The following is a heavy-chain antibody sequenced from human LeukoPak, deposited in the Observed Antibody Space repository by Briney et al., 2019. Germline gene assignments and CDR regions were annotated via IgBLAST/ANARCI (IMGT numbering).Heavy chain of an antibody. CDR3: ARDFFARSASFVAFDI. J-gene: IGHJ3*02. V-gene: IGHV4-59*01. CDR2: IYDSGSP. CDR1: GGSFSGYY. Sequence: SETLSLTCAVYGGSFSGYYWNWIRQPPGKGLEWIAYIYDSGSPKYNPSLMSRVTISLDTSKNQFSLKLNSVTAADTAVYYCARDFFARSASFVAFDIWGPGTLVTVSS. D-gene: IGHD2/OR15-2a*01.